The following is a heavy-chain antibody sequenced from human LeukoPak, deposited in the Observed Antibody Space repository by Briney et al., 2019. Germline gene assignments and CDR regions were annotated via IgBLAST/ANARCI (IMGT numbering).Heavy chain of an antibody. J-gene: IGHJ4*02. Sequence: PSGTLSLTCAVSGGSISSYYWSWIRQPAGKGLEWIGRIYTSGSTNYNPSLKSRVTMSVGTSKNQFSLKLSSVTAADTAVYYCARERGGIQLWSPFDYWGQGTLVTVSS. CDR1: GGSISSYY. CDR2: IYTSGST. D-gene: IGHD5-18*01. CDR3: ARERGGIQLWSPFDY. V-gene: IGHV4-4*07.